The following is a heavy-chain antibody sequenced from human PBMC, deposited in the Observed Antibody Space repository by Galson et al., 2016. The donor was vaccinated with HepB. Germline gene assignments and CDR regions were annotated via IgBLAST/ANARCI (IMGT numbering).Heavy chain of an antibody. J-gene: IGHJ4*02. V-gene: IGHV3-74*01. CDR1: GFTFSSYW. CDR2: IKSDGGST. Sequence: SLRLSCAASGFTFSSYWMHWVRQAPGKGLVWVSRIKSDGGSTSYADSVKGRFTISRDNAKNTLYLQMNSLRAEDTAAYYCARGRTQYYDSWGQGTLVTVSS. CDR3: ARGRTQYYDS. D-gene: IGHD3-22*01.